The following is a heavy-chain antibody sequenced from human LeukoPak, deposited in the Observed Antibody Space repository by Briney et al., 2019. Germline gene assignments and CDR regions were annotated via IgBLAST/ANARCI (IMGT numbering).Heavy chain of an antibody. Sequence: GGSLRLSCAASGFTFDDYAMHWVRQAPGKGLEWVSGISWNSGSIGYADSVKGRFTISRDNAKNSLYLQMNSLRAEDMALYYCAKDTRDDYSNYVSQGGHYFDYWGQGTLVTVSS. CDR2: ISWNSGSI. CDR1: GFTFDDYA. J-gene: IGHJ4*02. D-gene: IGHD4-11*01. V-gene: IGHV3-9*03. CDR3: AKDTRDDYSNYVSQGGHYFDY.